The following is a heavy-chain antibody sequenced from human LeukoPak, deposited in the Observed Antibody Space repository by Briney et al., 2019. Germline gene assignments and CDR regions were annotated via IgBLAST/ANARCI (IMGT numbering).Heavy chain of an antibody. V-gene: IGHV4-59*08. D-gene: IGHD5-18*01. CDR3: ARGSGYSYWFYDY. CDR2: IYYSGST. Sequence: PSEPLSLTCTVSGGSISSYYWSWIRQPPGNGLEWIGYIYYSGSTNYNPSLKSRVTISVDTSKNQFSLKLSSVTAADTAVYYCARGSGYSYWFYDYWGQGTLVTVSS. J-gene: IGHJ4*02. CDR1: GGSISSYY.